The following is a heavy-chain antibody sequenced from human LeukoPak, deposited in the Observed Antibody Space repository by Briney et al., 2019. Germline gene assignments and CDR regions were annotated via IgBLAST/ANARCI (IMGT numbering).Heavy chain of an antibody. Sequence: SETLSLTCTVSGGSISNYYWTWIRQPPGKGLEWVGYIYYTGSTEYNPSLKSRVTISVDMSRNYFSLKLRSVTAADTAVYYCARLQDNGYSDYWGQGTLVTVSS. CDR2: IYYTGST. V-gene: IGHV4-59*08. CDR1: GGSISNYY. CDR3: ARLQDNGYSDY. D-gene: IGHD5-24*01. J-gene: IGHJ4*02.